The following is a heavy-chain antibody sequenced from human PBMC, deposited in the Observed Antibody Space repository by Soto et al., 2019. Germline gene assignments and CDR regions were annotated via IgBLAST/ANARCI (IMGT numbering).Heavy chain of an antibody. V-gene: IGHV3-21*01. Sequence: EVQLVESGGGLVKPGGSLRLSCAASGFTFSSYSMNWVRQAPGKGLAWVSSISSSSFSINYADSVKGRFSISRDNAHNSLHLQMNNLRAEDTAVYYCVRNESPNIYGMDVWGQGTTVTVSS. CDR2: ISSSSFSI. CDR3: VRNESPNIYGMDV. J-gene: IGHJ6*02. CDR1: GFTFSSYS.